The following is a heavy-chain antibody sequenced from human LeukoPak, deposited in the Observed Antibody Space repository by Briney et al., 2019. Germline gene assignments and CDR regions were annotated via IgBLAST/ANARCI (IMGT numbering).Heavy chain of an antibody. J-gene: IGHJ4*02. CDR1: GFTFSSYG. CDR2: IWYDGSNK. D-gene: IGHD3-22*01. Sequence: PGGSLRLSCAASGFTFSSYGMHWGRQAPGKGLEWVAVIWYDGSNKYYADSVKGRFTISRDNSKNTLYLQMNSLRAEDTAVYYCAKDQDSSGYYGYWGQGTLVTVSS. V-gene: IGHV3-33*06. CDR3: AKDQDSSGYYGY.